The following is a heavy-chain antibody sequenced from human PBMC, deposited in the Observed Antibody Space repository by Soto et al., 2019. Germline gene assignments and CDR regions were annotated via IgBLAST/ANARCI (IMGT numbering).Heavy chain of an antibody. V-gene: IGHV4-59*12. CDR2: IYYSGST. Sequence: SETLSLTCTVSGGSLSSYYWSWIRQPPGKGLEWIGYIYYSGSTNYNPSLKSRVTISVDTSKNQFSLKLSSVTAEDTAVYYCAKPNLPSGVQSVRIAAAGYYYGMDVWGQGTTVTVS. CDR3: AKPNLPSGVQSVRIAAAGYYYGMDV. D-gene: IGHD6-13*01. J-gene: IGHJ6*02. CDR1: GGSLSSYY.